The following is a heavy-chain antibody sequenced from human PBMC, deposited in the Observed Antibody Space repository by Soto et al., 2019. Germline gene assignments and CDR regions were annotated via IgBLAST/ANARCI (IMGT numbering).Heavy chain of an antibody. V-gene: IGHV4-34*01. CDR2: INHSGST. CDR1: GGSFSGYY. CDR3: ARGLGDYYDSSDY. Sequence: PSETLSLTCAVYGGSFSGYYWSWIRQPPGKGLEWIGEINHSGSTNYNPSLKSRVTISVDTSKNQFSLKLSSVTAADTAVYYCARGLGDYYDSSDYWGQGTLVPVSS. J-gene: IGHJ4*02. D-gene: IGHD3-22*01.